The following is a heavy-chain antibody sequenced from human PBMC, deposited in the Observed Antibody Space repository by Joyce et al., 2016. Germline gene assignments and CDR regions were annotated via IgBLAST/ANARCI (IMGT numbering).Heavy chain of an antibody. CDR1: GFTFRNYA. D-gene: IGHD3-10*01. CDR2: ISDEGGST. CDR3: AGFGPHQWSEGFY. J-gene: IGHJ4*02. Sequence: EVQLLESGGSLVQPGGSLRVSCAASGFTFRNYAMSWVRQAPGKGLEWVSAISDEGGSTHYADSVKGRFTISRDNCKNTVYLQINNLRAEGTAIYYCAGFGPHQWSEGFYWGQGTLVTVSS. V-gene: IGHV3-23*01.